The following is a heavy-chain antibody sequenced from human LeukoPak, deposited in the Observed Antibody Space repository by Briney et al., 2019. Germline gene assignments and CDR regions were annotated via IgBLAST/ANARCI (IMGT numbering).Heavy chain of an antibody. CDR3: ARAGSGRSSRNAFDI. Sequence: GGSLRLSCAASGFTFNIYSMNWVRQAPGKGLEWVSYIGSSGSTTDYADSVKGRFTISRDNAKNSLYLQMNSLRAEDTAVYYCARAGSGRSSRNAFDIWGQGTMVTVSS. CDR1: GFTFNIYS. CDR2: IGSSGSTT. V-gene: IGHV3-48*01. D-gene: IGHD6-6*01. J-gene: IGHJ3*02.